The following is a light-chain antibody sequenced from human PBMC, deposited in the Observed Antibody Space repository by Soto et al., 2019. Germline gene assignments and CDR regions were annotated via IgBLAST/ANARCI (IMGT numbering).Light chain of an antibody. CDR3: CSYSTSNTHNYV. V-gene: IGLV2-14*01. Sequence: QTVLTQPASVSGSPGQSITVSCTGTSSDIGGYNYVSWYQHHPGKAPQLIIYEVNLRPSGVSDRFSASKSGDTASLTISGLQARDEADYYCCSYSTSNTHNYVFGTGTKLTVL. CDR2: EVN. CDR1: SSDIGGYNY. J-gene: IGLJ1*01.